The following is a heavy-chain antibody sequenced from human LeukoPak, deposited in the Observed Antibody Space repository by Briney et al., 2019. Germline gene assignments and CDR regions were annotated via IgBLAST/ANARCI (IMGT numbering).Heavy chain of an antibody. CDR2: LSGSGGST. CDR1: GFSISDYA. V-gene: IGHV3-23*01. J-gene: IGHJ4*02. CDR3: AKGDMPIVARALDY. D-gene: IGHD5-12*01. Sequence: GGSLRLSCAASGFSISDYAMNWVRQAQGKGLEWVSALSGSGGSTYYAVSVQGRFTIPRNNYENTLYLQMGRLRAEDTAVYYCAKGDMPIVARALDYWGQGTLVTVSS.